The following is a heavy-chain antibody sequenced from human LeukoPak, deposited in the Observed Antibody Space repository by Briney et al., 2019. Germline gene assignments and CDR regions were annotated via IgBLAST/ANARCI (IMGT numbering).Heavy chain of an antibody. J-gene: IGHJ4*02. CDR1: GGSISSYY. CDR2: IYYSGST. D-gene: IGHD1-26*01. Sequence: VKPSETLSLTCTVSGGSISSYYWSWIRQPPGKGLEWTGYIYYSGSTNYNPSLKSRVTISVDTSKNQFSLKLSSVTAADTAVYYCARDPGGSYLDYWGQGTLVTVSS. V-gene: IGHV4-59*01. CDR3: ARDPGGSYLDY.